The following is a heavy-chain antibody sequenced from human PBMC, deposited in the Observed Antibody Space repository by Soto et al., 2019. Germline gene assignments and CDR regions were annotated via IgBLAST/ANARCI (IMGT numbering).Heavy chain of an antibody. CDR1: GVSISSHDW. CDR3: ATRDSSRFY. J-gene: IGHJ4*02. V-gene: IGHV4-4*02. D-gene: IGHD6-13*01. Sequence: QVQLQESGPGLVKPSGPLSLTCAVSGVSISSHDWWTWVRQPPGKGLEWIGESHQSGKTNYNSSLESRVTISVDKSKNQFSLKLTSVTVADTAVYYCATRDSSRFYWGQGTLVTVSS. CDR2: SHQSGKT.